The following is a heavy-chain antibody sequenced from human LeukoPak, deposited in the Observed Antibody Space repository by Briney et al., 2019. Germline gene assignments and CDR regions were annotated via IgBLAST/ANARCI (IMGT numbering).Heavy chain of an antibody. J-gene: IGHJ2*01. Sequence: GRSLRLSCAASGFTFSSYGMHWVRQAPGKGLEWVAVIRYDGSSKYYADSVEGRFTISRDNSKNTLYLQMNSLRAEDTAVYYCVRDQDWNWYFDLWGRGTLVTVSS. CDR2: IRYDGSSK. CDR3: VRDQDWNWYFDL. CDR1: GFTFSSYG. V-gene: IGHV3-33*01. D-gene: IGHD3/OR15-3a*01.